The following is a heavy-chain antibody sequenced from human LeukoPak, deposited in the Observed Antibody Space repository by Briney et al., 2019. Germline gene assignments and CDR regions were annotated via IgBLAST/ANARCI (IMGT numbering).Heavy chain of an antibody. J-gene: IGHJ4*02. Sequence: SETLSLTCTVSGGSISSSSYYWGWIRQPPGKGLEWIGSIYYSGSTNYNPSLKSRVTISVDTSKNQFSLKLSSVTAADTAVYYCARSTGYYYDSSALFDYWGQGTLVTVSS. CDR1: GGSISSSSYY. CDR2: IYYSGST. V-gene: IGHV4-39*07. CDR3: ARSTGYYYDSSALFDY. D-gene: IGHD3-22*01.